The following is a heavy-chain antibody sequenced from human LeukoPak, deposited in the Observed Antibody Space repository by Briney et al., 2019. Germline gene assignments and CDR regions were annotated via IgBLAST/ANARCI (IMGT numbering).Heavy chain of an antibody. J-gene: IGHJ4*02. D-gene: IGHD3-3*01. CDR3: ARSTEGAIFGVITRTPFDX. V-gene: IGHV1-2*02. Sequence: ASVKVSCKASGYTFTGYYMHWVRQAPGQGLEWMGWINPNSGGTNYAQKFQGRVTMTRDTSISTAYMELSRLRSDDTAVYYCARSTEGAIFGVITRTPFDXXXQGTLVTVSS. CDR1: GYTFTGYY. CDR2: INPNSGGT.